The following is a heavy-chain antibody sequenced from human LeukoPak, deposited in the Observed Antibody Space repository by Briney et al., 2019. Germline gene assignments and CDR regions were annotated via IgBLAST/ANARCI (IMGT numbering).Heavy chain of an antibody. CDR2: ISSSSSIM. CDR1: GFTFSSYS. V-gene: IGHV3-48*02. CDR3: ARDRFDY. J-gene: IGHJ4*02. Sequence: GGSLRLSCGASGFTFSSYSMNWVRQAPGKGLEWVSYISSSSSIMYYADSVRGRLTISRDNAKKSLYLQMNSLRDEDTAVYYCARDRFDYWGQGTLVTVSS.